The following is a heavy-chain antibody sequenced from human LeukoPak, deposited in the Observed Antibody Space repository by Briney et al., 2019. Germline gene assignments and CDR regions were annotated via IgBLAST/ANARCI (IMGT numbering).Heavy chain of an antibody. J-gene: IGHJ4*02. V-gene: IGHV3-23*01. CDR1: GFTFSDYA. CDR3: ASRPRADIGPLDF. D-gene: IGHD1-14*01. CDR2: ISGSGSRT. Sequence: GSLRLSCAASGFTFSDYAMTWVRQAPGKGLEWVSSISGSGSRTYYTESVKGRFTISRDNSKNTLYLQMNSLRADETAIYYCASRPRADIGPLDFWGQGTLVTVSS.